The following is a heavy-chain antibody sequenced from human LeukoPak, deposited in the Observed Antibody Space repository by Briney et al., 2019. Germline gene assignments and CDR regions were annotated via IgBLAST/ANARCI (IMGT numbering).Heavy chain of an antibody. CDR3: AKHPGIAAAGYYYYMDV. V-gene: IGHV3-74*03. D-gene: IGHD6-13*01. J-gene: IGHJ6*03. CDR1: GFTFSSTW. Sequence: GGSLRLSCAASGFTFSSTWMHWVRQPPGKGLVWVARITSDGSSTTYAESVKGRFTISRDNAKNTLYLQMNSLRAEDTAVYYCAKHPGIAAAGYYYYMDVWGKGTTVTVSS. CDR2: ITSDGSST.